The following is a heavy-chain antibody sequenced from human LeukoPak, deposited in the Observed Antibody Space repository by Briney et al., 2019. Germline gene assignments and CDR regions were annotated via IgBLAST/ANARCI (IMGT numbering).Heavy chain of an antibody. D-gene: IGHD5-12*01. CDR3: TKGHYSVYSGRPSI. V-gene: IGHV3-43*02. Sequence: PGGSLRLSCAASGFTFDDYAMHWVRQAPTKGLEWVSLISADGRRTYYADSVKGRFTISRDNSKNSLDLQMNSLRTGDTALYYCTKGHYSVYSGRPSIWGQGTMVIVSS. CDR2: ISADGRRT. J-gene: IGHJ3*02. CDR1: GFTFDDYA.